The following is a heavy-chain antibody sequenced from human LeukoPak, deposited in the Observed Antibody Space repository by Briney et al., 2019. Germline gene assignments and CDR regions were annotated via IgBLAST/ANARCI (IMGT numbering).Heavy chain of an antibody. CDR2: IYSGGST. V-gene: IGHV3-66*01. Sequence: PGGSLRLSCAASGFTFSSYAMNWVRQAPGKGLEWVSVIYSGGSTYYADSVKGRFTISRDNSKNTLYLQMNSLRAEDTAVYYCARDYVYWGQGTLVTVSS. J-gene: IGHJ4*02. CDR3: ARDYVY. CDR1: GFTFSSYA. D-gene: IGHD3-16*01.